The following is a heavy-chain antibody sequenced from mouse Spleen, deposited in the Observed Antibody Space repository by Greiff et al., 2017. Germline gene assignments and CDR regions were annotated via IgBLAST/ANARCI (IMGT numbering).Heavy chain of an antibody. Sequence: EVKLVESGPELVKPGASVKISCKASGYTFTDYNMHWVKQSHGKSLEWIGYIYPYNGGTGYNQKFKSKATLTVDNSSSTAYMELRSLTSEDSAVYYCARNYYDYYAMDYWGQGTSVTVSS. V-gene: IGHV1S29*02. CDR3: ARNYYDYYAMDY. D-gene: IGHD2-1*01. CDR1: GYTFTDYN. CDR2: IYPYNGGT. J-gene: IGHJ4*01.